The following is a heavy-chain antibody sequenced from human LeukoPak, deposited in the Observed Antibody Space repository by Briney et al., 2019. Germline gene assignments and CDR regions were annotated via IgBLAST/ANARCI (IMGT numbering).Heavy chain of an antibody. D-gene: IGHD3-10*01. CDR1: GFTFSSYG. CDR2: ISGNGGST. J-gene: IGHJ4*02. V-gene: IGHV3-23*01. Sequence: PGGSLRLSCPASGFTFSSYGMSWVRQAPGKGLEWVSVISGNGGSTYYADSVKGRFTISRDNSKNTLYLQMNSLRAEDTAVYYCAKDAARGLSPYYFDHWGQGTLVTVSS. CDR3: AKDAARGLSPYYFDH.